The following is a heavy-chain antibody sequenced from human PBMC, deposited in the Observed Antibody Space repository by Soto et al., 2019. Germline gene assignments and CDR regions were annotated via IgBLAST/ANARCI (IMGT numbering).Heavy chain of an antibody. J-gene: IGHJ4*02. D-gene: IGHD3-22*01. V-gene: IGHV4-38-2*01. Sequence: SETLSLTCAVSGYSISSSYYWGWIRQPPGKGLEWIGSIYHSGSTYYNPSLKSRVTISVDTSKNQFSLKLSSVTAADTAVYYCATYYYDSSGYAYWGQGTLVTVSS. CDR1: GYSISSSYY. CDR2: IYHSGST. CDR3: ATYYYDSSGYAY.